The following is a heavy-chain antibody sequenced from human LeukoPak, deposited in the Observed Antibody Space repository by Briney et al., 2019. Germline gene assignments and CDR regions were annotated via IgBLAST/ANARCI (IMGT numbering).Heavy chain of an antibody. J-gene: IGHJ4*02. CDR1: GGSFSGYY. D-gene: IGHD3-10*01. CDR3: ARGALLWFGAKMEYYFDY. CDR2: INHSGST. Sequence: SETLSLTCAVYGGSFSGYYWSWIRQPPGKGLEWIGEINHSGSTNYNPSLKSRVTISVDTSKNQFSLKLSSVTAADTAVYYCARGALLWFGAKMEYYFDYWGQGTLVTVSS. V-gene: IGHV4-34*01.